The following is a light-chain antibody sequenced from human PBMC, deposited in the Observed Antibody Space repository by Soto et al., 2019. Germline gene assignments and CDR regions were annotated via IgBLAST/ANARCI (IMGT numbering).Light chain of an antibody. CDR3: SSYAPSDVV. CDR1: PSDVGGSNS. J-gene: IGLJ2*01. V-gene: IGLV2-8*01. CDR2: DVN. Sequence: QSALTQPPSASGSPGQSVTISCTGNPSDVGGSNSVSWYQQHPGKAPNLMIYDVNKRPSGVPDRFSGSKSGNTASLTVSGLQDADEAYYFCSSYAPSDVVFGGGTQLTVL.